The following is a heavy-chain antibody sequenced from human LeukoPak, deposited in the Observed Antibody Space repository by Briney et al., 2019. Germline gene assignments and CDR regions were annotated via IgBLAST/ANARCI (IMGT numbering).Heavy chain of an antibody. CDR3: ARGVTGSLSGLYGLDV. D-gene: IGHD1-20*01. J-gene: IGHJ6*02. V-gene: IGHV3-74*01. CDR2: IHSEGRST. Sequence: GGSLRLSCAASGFTFSNYWMHWVRQAPGKGLVWVSRIHSEGRSTNYADSVKGRFTISRDNAKNTLYPQMNSLRVEDTAVYYCARGVTGSLSGLYGLDVWGQGTTVTVSS. CDR1: GFTFSNYW.